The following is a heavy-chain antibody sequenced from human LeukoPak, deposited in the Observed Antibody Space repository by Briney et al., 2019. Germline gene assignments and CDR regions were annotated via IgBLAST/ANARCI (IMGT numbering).Heavy chain of an antibody. D-gene: IGHD2-2*01. J-gene: IGHJ4*02. CDR1: GFTFDDYA. V-gene: IGHV3-43*02. CDR3: AKASAVVPATMSD. Sequence: GGSLRLSCAASGFTFDDYAMHWVRHAPGKGLEWVFFISRDGGTTYYTDSVKGRFTISRDNSKNSLYLQMNSLRTEDTALYYCAKASAVVPATMSDWGQGTLVTVSS. CDR2: ISRDGGTT.